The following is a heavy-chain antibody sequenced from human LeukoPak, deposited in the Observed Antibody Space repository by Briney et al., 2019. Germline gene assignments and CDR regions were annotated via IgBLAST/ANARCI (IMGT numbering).Heavy chain of an antibody. CDR2: ISSSSSKI. V-gene: IGHV3-21*03. D-gene: IGHD3-10*01. J-gene: IGHJ6*03. Sequence: GGSLRLSCAASGFTFSSHSMNWVRQAPGKWLEWVSSISSSSSKIYYADLVRCQFTISRNNDKNTLYLQMNSLKTEDTAVYYCTRAGFITMVRGLIIGTGYYYMDVWGKGTTVTISS. CDR3: TRAGFITMVRGLIIGTGYYYMDV. CDR1: GFTFSSHS.